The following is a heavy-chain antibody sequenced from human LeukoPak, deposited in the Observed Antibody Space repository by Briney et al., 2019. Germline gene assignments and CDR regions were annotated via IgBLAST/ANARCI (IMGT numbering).Heavy chain of an antibody. CDR2: MNPNSGNT. J-gene: IGHJ3*02. CDR3: ARFNCSGGSCYLGDAFDI. CDR1: GYTFTSYD. V-gene: IGHV1-8*01. D-gene: IGHD2-15*01. Sequence: ASVKVSCKASGYTFTSYDINWVRQATGQGLEWMGWMNPNSGNTGYAQKFQGRVTMTRNTSISTAYMELSSLRSEDTAVYYCARFNCSGGSCYLGDAFDIWGQGTMVTVSS.